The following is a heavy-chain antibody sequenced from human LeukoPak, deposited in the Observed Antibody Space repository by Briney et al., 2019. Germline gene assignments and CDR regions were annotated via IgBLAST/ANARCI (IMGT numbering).Heavy chain of an antibody. J-gene: IGHJ6*03. CDR1: GFTFSSYW. CDR3: SGEAISYYYFWRSYYSRFFYYYYYYMDV. CDR2: INSDGSST. V-gene: IGHV3-74*01. Sequence: GGSLRLSCAASGFTFSSYWMHWVRQAPGKGLVWVSRINSDGSSTSYADSVKGRFTISRDNAKNTLYLQMNSLRAEDTALYYCSGEAISYYYFWRSYYSRFFYYYYYYMDVWGKGTTVTVSS. D-gene: IGHD3-3*01.